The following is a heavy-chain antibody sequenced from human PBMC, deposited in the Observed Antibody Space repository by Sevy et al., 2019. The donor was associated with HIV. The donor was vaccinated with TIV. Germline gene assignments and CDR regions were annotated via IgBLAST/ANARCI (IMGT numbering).Heavy chain of an antibody. Sequence: GGSLRLSCAASGFTFSSYAMSWVRQAPGKGLEWVSAISGSGGSTYYADSVKGRFTISRDNSKNTLYRQMNSLRAEDTAVYYCAKDRTIVVVTATLFDYWGQGTLVTVSS. CDR1: GFTFSSYA. CDR3: AKDRTIVVVTATLFDY. D-gene: IGHD2-21*02. CDR2: ISGSGGST. V-gene: IGHV3-23*01. J-gene: IGHJ4*02.